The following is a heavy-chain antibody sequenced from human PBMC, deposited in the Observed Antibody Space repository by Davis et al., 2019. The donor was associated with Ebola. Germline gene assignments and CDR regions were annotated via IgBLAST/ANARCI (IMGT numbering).Heavy chain of an antibody. CDR2: IDPSDSYT. CDR3: ARHVIYYERSGPWFDP. Sequence: GESLKISCKGSGYSFTSYWIGWVRQMPGKGLEWMGKIDPSDSYTNYSPSFQGHVTISVDNSIRTAYLQWSSLKASDTAIYYGARHVIYYERSGPWFDPWGQGTLVTVSS. J-gene: IGHJ5*02. CDR1: GYSFTSYW. D-gene: IGHD3-22*01. V-gene: IGHV5-10-1*01.